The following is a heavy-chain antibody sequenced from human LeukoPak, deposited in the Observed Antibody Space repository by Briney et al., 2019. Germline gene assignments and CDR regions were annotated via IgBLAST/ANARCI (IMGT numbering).Heavy chain of an antibody. CDR2: IRSKAYGGTT. J-gene: IGHJ4*02. D-gene: IGHD4-17*01. CDR3: TRGTDPTYGDFDY. Sequence: PGGSLRLSCTASGFTFGDYAMSWVRQAPGKGLEWVGFIRSKAYGGTTEYAASVKGRFTISRGDSKSIAYLQMNSLKTEDTAVYYCTRGTDPTYGDFDYWGQGTLVTVSS. V-gene: IGHV3-49*04. CDR1: GFTFGDYA.